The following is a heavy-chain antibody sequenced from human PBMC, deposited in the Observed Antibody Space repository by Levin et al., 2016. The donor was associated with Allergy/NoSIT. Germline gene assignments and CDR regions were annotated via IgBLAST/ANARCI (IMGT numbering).Heavy chain of an antibody. CDR3: ARRQRLLSYWYFDL. J-gene: IGHJ2*01. Sequence: SETLSLTCSVSGDSISSPTSYWGWIRQAPGKGLEWIATIYHTGTTYYNPSLKSRVTISVDTSKNQFSLKLSSVTAADTAVYYCARRQRLLSYWYFDLWGRGTLVTVSS. D-gene: IGHD3-10*01. V-gene: IGHV4-39*01. CDR1: GDSISSPTSY. CDR2: IYHTGTT.